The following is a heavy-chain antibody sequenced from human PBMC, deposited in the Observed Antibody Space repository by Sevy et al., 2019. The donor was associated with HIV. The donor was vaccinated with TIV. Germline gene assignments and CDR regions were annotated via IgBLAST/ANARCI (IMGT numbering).Heavy chain of an antibody. D-gene: IGHD1-26*01. J-gene: IGHJ4*02. CDR1: GGSITSLY. V-gene: IGHV4-59*08. CDR2: IYYNGHI. CDR3: AGENAWGRGYS. Sequence: SETLSLTCTVSGGSITSLYWNWIRQPPGKGLEWIANIYYNGHINYNPSLKSRVTLSLDTYKNQFSQRLSSVTAADTAMYYCAGENAWGRGYSWGQGTLVTVSS.